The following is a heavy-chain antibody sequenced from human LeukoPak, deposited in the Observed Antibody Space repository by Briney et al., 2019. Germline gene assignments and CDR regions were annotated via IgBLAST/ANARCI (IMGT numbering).Heavy chain of an antibody. CDR1: GGSISSNSHY. CDR2: IFHNGNT. D-gene: IGHD3-16*01. CDR3: ARVGWGNVAAYPNWLDP. J-gene: IGHJ5*02. V-gene: IGHV4-39*07. Sequence: PSETLSLTCTVSGGSISSNSHYWGWIRQPPGTGLEWIANIFHNGNTAYNPSLKRRVTISIDTSQNQLSLRLSSVPAADTAVYYCARVGWGNVAAYPNWLDPWGQGTVVTVSS.